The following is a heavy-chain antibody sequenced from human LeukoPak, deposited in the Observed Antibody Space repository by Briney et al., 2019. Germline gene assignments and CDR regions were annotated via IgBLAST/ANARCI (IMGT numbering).Heavy chain of an antibody. Sequence: PSATLSLTCTVSGGSISSYYWSWIRQPPGKGLEWIGYIYYSGSTNYNPSLKSRVTISVDTSKNQFSLKLSSVTAADTAVYYCARSSGYYHYVGAFDIWGQGTMVTVSS. V-gene: IGHV4-59*08. CDR3: ARSSGYYHYVGAFDI. CDR2: IYYSGST. D-gene: IGHD3-22*01. CDR1: GGSISSYY. J-gene: IGHJ3*02.